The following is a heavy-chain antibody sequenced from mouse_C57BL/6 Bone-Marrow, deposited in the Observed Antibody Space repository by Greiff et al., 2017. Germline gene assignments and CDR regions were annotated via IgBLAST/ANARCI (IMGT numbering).Heavy chain of an antibody. CDR1: GYTFTSYW. CDR3: TNYGSSPYYLDD. CDR2: IYPGNSDT. D-gene: IGHD1-1*01. J-gene: IGHJ2*01. V-gene: IGHV1-5*01. Sequence: EVQLQQSGTVLARPGASVKMSCKPSGYTFTSYWMHWVKQRPGQGLEWIGAIYPGNSDTSYNQKFKGKAKLTAGTSASTAYMELSSLTNEDSAVYYCTNYGSSPYYLDDWGQGTTLTVSS.